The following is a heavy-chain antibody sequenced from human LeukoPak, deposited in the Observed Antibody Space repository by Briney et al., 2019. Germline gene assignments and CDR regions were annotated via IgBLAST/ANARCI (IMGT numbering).Heavy chain of an antibody. Sequence: GGSLRLSCAASGFTFSSYSMSWVRQAPGKGLEWVSSISGYGGSTHYADSVKGRFTISRDNSKNTLYLQMNSLRAEDTAVYYCAKGDHGDQDYYYAMDVWGQGTTVTVSS. CDR2: ISGYGGST. V-gene: IGHV3-23*01. J-gene: IGHJ6*02. CDR3: AKGDHGDQDYYYAMDV. CDR1: GFTFSSYS. D-gene: IGHD4-17*01.